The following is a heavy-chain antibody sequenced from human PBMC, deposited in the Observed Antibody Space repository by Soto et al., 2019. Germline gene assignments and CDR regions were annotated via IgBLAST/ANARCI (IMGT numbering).Heavy chain of an antibody. Sequence: HLQLQESGPGLVKPSETLSLTCTVSAGSVSSSSDYWGWIRQPPGKGLEWIGSIYYSGRTYYDPSLMSRVTMTVDTSKNQFSLNLTSVTAADTAVYYCARQPPTWSHNWLDPWGQGTLVIVSS. CDR3: ARQPPTWSHNWLDP. CDR2: IYYSGRT. J-gene: IGHJ5*02. CDR1: AGSVSSSSDY. V-gene: IGHV4-39*01. D-gene: IGHD3-3*01.